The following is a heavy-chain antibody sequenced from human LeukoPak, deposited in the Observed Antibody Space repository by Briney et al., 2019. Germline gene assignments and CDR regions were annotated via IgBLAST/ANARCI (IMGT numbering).Heavy chain of an antibody. CDR1: GFTFSSYG. CDR2: ISYDGSNK. J-gene: IGHJ4*02. D-gene: IGHD3-3*01. V-gene: IGHV3-30*18. CDR3: AKEGVWPSPFTIAGYFDY. Sequence: GGSLRLSCAASGFTFSSYGMHWVRQAPGKGLEWVAVISYDGSNKYYADSVKGRFTISRDNSKNTLYLQMNSLRAEDTAVYYCAKEGVWPSPFTIAGYFDYWGQGTLVTVSS.